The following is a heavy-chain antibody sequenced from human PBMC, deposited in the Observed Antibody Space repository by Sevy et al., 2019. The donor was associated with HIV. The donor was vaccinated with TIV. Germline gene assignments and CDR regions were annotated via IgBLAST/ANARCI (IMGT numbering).Heavy chain of an antibody. J-gene: IGHJ4*02. CDR3: ARAADGSWLDY. CDR2: IGTAGDT. D-gene: IGHD6-13*01. CDR1: GFTFSSYD. Sequence: GGSLRLSCAASGFTFSSYDMHWVRLATGKGLEWVSAIGTAGDTYDPGSVKGRFTISRENAKNSLYLQMNSLRAGDTAVYYCARAADGSWLDYWGQGTLVTVSS. V-gene: IGHV3-13*01.